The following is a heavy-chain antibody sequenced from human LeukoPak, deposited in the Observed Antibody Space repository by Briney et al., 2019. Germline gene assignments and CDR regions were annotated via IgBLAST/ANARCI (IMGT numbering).Heavy chain of an antibody. Sequence: GGSLRLSCAASGFTFSDYYMSWIRQAPGKGLEWVSYISSSGSTIYYADSVKGRFIISRDNAKNSLYLQMNSLRAEDTAVYYCAGSNSAYDFWSGYPIDYWGQGTLVTVSS. CDR1: GFTFSDYY. CDR3: AGSNSAYDFWSGYPIDY. J-gene: IGHJ4*02. D-gene: IGHD3-3*01. V-gene: IGHV3-11*01. CDR2: ISSSGSTI.